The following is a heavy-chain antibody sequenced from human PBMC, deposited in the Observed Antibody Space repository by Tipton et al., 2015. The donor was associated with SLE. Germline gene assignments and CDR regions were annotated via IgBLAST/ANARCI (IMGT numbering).Heavy chain of an antibody. CDR2: IYDSKST. J-gene: IGHJ3*02. D-gene: IGHD6-13*01. CDR1: GGSVSSSGYY. CDR3: ARPHIMAAAGDQAPTAFDI. V-gene: IGHV4-31*03. Sequence: TLSLTCTVSGGSVSSSGYYWAWIRQPPGKGLEWIGYIYDSKSTYYNPSLKSRLTMSADTSKNQFSLKLSSVTAADTAVYYCARPHIMAAAGDQAPTAFDIWGQGTMVTVSS.